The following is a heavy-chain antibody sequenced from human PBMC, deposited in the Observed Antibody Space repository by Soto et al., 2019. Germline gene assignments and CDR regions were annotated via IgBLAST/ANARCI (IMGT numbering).Heavy chain of an antibody. CDR3: VKDSDRNSWPSRDV. J-gene: IGHJ6*02. D-gene: IGHD1-1*01. CDR2: ISPNSGNT. CDR1: GYTFTRNG. V-gene: IGHV1-18*01. Sequence: QVHLVQSGAEVKKPGASVNVSCKTSGYTFTRNGISWVRQAPGQGLEWMGWISPNSGNTRYAQKLQDRVIMTTDTSTSTAYMELRSLTSDDTAVYYCVKDSDRNSWPSRDVWGPGPTVTVSS.